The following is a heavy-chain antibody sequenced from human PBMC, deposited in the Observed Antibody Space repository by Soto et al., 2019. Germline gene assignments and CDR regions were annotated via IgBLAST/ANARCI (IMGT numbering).Heavy chain of an antibody. J-gene: IGHJ6*02. CDR2: INHSGST. D-gene: IGHD6-13*01. V-gene: IGHV4-34*01. CDR3: ARGIAAAGSSAKGGMDV. Sequence: SETLSLTCAVYGGSFSGYYWRWIRQPPGKGLEWIGEINHSGSTNYNPSLKSRVTISVDTSKNQFSLKLSSVTAADTAVYYCARGIAAAGSSAKGGMDVWGQGTPVTVSS. CDR1: GGSFSGYY.